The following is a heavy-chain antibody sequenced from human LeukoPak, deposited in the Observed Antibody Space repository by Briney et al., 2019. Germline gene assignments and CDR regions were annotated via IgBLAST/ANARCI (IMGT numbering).Heavy chain of an antibody. CDR2: ITPNNGGT. Sequence: GASVKVTCKASGYIFTGYYLFWMRQAPGQGLEWVGWITPNNGGTKSAQKFQGRITMTRDTSINTAYMELTRLTSDDTAVYFCAREGTAYNSGYRNTFFDTWGQGTLVTVSS. V-gene: IGHV1-2*02. D-gene: IGHD1-14*01. J-gene: IGHJ5*02. CDR1: GYIFTGYY. CDR3: AREGTAYNSGYRNTFFDT.